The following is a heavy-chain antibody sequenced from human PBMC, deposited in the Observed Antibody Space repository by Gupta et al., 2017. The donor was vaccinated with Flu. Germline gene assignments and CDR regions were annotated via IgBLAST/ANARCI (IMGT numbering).Heavy chain of an antibody. D-gene: IGHD3-10*01. CDR2: INHSGST. J-gene: IGHJ6*02. V-gene: IGHV4-34*01. CDR1: GGSFSGYY. Sequence: QVQLQQWGAGLLKPSETLSLTCAVYGGSFSGYYWSWIRQTPGRGLDWIGEINHSGSTNYNPSLKSRVTISVDTSKNQFSLKLSSVTAADTAVYYCARLSYGSGSYYIRPPKDYYYYYGMDVWGQGTTVTVSS. CDR3: ARLSYGSGSYYIRPPKDYYYYYGMDV.